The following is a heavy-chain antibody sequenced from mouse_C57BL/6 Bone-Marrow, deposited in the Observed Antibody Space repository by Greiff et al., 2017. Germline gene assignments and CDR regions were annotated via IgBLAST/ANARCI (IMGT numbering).Heavy chain of an antibody. D-gene: IGHD1-1*01. CDR1: GYTFTSYG. CDR2: IYPRSGNT. J-gene: IGHJ3*01. CDR3: ARYYGSSSPWFAY. V-gene: IGHV1-81*01. Sequence: VQLQQSGAELARPGASVKLSCKASGYTFTSYGISWVKQRTGQGLEWIGEIYPRSGNTYYNEKFKGKATLTADKSSSTAYMELRSLTSEDSAVYFCARYYGSSSPWFAYWGQGTLVTVSA.